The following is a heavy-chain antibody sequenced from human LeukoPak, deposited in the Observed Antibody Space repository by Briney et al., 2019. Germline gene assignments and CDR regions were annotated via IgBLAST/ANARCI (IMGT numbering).Heavy chain of an antibody. CDR1: GFTFSRHG. CDR2: ISGSGDTT. Sequence: GGSLRLSCAASGFTFSRHGMNWVRQAPGKGLEWVSGISGSGDTTYYADSVKGRFTISRDNSKNTVYLQMNSLRAEDTAVYYCARASWELLGFDYWGQGTLVTVSS. D-gene: IGHD1-26*01. J-gene: IGHJ4*02. V-gene: IGHV3-23*01. CDR3: ARASWELLGFDY.